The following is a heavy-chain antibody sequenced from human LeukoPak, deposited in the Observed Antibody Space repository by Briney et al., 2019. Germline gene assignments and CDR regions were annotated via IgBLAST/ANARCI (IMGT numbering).Heavy chain of an antibody. CDR3: ARGKRVSGRQGPFDC. Sequence: SETLSLTCTVSGGSISSSSYYWGWIRQPPGKGLEWIRYIYYRGSTYYNPSLKSRVTISVDTSKNQFSLKLSSVTAADTAVYYCARGKRVSGRQGPFDCWGQGTLVTVSS. V-gene: IGHV4-39*01. CDR2: IYYRGST. CDR1: GGSISSSSYY. D-gene: IGHD2-8*01. J-gene: IGHJ4*02.